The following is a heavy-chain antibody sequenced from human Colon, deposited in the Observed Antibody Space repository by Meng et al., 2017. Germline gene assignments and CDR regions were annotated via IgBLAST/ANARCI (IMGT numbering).Heavy chain of an antibody. Sequence: GGPLRLSCEASGFTFSTFWMTWVRQAPGKGLEWVASIKEDGSEKYYLDSVKGRFTVTRDAANNSLYLQMNSLRAEDTAVYYCARPNLYGSGSPKSQHFQHWGQGTLVTVAS. J-gene: IGHJ1*01. CDR3: ARPNLYGSGSPKSQHFQH. CDR1: GFTFSTFW. D-gene: IGHD3-10*01. CDR2: IKEDGSEK. V-gene: IGHV3-7*01.